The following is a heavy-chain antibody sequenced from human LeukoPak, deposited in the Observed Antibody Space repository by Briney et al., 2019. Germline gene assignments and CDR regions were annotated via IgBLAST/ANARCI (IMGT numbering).Heavy chain of an antibody. J-gene: IGHJ4*02. CDR2: INWNGGST. Sequence: GGSLRLSCAASRFTFSSYGMHWVRQAPGKGLEWVSGINWNGGSTGYADSVKGRFTISRDNAKNSLYLQMNSLRAEDTALYYCAKIYDFWSGYYFDYWGQGTLVTVSS. D-gene: IGHD3-3*01. CDR3: AKIYDFWSGYYFDY. V-gene: IGHV3-20*04. CDR1: RFTFSSYG.